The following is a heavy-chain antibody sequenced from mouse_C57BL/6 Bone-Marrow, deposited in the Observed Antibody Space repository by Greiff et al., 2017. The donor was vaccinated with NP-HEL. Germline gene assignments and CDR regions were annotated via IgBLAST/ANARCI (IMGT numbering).Heavy chain of an antibody. CDR2: IDPSDSYT. V-gene: IGHV1-59*01. CDR3: ARGLLRLYYFDY. D-gene: IGHD1-1*01. CDR1: GYTFTSYW. Sequence: QVQLQQPGAELVRPGTSVKLSCKASGYTFTSYWMHWVKQRPGQGLEWIGVIDPSDSYTNSNQKFKGKATLTVDTSSSTAYMQLSSLTSEDSAVYYCARGLLRLYYFDYWGQGTTLTVSS. J-gene: IGHJ2*01.